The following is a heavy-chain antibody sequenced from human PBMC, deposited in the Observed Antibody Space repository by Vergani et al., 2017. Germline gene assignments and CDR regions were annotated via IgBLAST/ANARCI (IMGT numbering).Heavy chain of an antibody. V-gene: IGHV3-30*18. Sequence: QVQLVESGGGVVQPGRSLRLSCAASGFTFSSYAMHWVRQAPGKGLEWVAVMSHDGSNEYYADSVKGRFTISRDNSKNTLFLQLNSLRPEDRAVYYCAKGGIQLWLPAYWGRGTLVTVSS. CDR1: GFTFSSYA. J-gene: IGHJ4*02. D-gene: IGHD5-18*01. CDR2: MSHDGSNE. CDR3: AKGGIQLWLPAY.